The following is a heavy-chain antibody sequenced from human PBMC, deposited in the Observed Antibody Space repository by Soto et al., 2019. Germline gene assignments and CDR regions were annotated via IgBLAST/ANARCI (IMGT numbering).Heavy chain of an antibody. Sequence: SGPTLVNPTGTLTLTCTVSGLSLTNGRLGVSWIRQPPGKALEWLAHIFSNDEKSYSTSLKSRLTISKDNSRSQVVLTMTNVDPVDSGTYDCALIKDCSRTDCYLASFDPWGQGTLVTVSS. CDR1: GLSLTNGRLG. CDR2: IFSNDEK. D-gene: IGHD2-2*01. V-gene: IGHV2-26*01. J-gene: IGHJ5*02. CDR3: ALIKDCSRTDCYLASFDP.